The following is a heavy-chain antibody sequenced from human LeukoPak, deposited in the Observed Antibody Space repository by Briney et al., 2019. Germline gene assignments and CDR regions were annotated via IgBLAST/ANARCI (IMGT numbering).Heavy chain of an antibody. Sequence: PSQTLSLTCTVSGGSISSGSYFWSWIRRPAGKGLEWIGRIYTSGSTNYNPSLKSRVTISVDTSKTQFSLKLSSVTAADTAVYYCARENTAKVTIDYWGQGTLVTVSS. V-gene: IGHV4-61*02. CDR3: ARENTAKVTIDY. CDR2: IYTSGST. D-gene: IGHD5-18*01. J-gene: IGHJ4*02. CDR1: GGSISSGSYF.